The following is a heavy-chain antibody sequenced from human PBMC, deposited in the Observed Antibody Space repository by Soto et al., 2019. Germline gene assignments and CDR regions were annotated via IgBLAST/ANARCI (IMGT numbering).Heavy chain of an antibody. CDR1: GYTFTSYG. V-gene: IGHV1-18*01. J-gene: IGHJ6*02. D-gene: IGHD6-19*01. CDR3: ARGNYSSGWYWNYYYYGKDV. CDR2: ISAYNGNT. Sequence: QVQLVQSGAEVKKPGASVKVSCKASGYTFTSYGISWVRQAPGQGLEWMGWISAYNGNTNYAQKLQGRVTMTTDTSTNKAYMELRSLRSDDTAVYFCARGNYSSGWYWNYYYYGKDVWGQGTTVTVAS.